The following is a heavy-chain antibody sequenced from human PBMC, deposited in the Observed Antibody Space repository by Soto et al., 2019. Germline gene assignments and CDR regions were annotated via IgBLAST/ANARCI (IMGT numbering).Heavy chain of an antibody. CDR3: FNVAYGY. V-gene: IGHV3-7*01. CDR1: GFSFGSNW. Sequence: EVQLVESGGGLVQPGGSLRLSCAASGFSFGSNWMRWVRQAPGKGLEWVANIKEDGTEEYYVDSVQGRFTISRDNAQNSLYLQMNSLRAEDTALYYCFNVAYGYWGQGTPVTVSS. CDR2: IKEDGTEE. D-gene: IGHD2-8*01. J-gene: IGHJ4*02.